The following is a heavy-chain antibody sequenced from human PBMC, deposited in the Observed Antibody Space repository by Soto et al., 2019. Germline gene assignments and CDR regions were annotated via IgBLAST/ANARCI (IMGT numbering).Heavy chain of an antibody. CDR3: ARQNYYDSSGYYGH. CDR1: GYNFTSYY. J-gene: IGHJ4*02. V-gene: IGHV1-46*01. D-gene: IGHD3-22*01. Sequence: ASVNVSCKASGYNFTSYYMHRVLQAPGQGLEWMGIINPSGGSTSYAQKFQGRVTMTRDTSTSTVYMELSSLRSEDTAVYYCARQNYYDSSGYYGHWGQGTLLTESS. CDR2: INPSGGST.